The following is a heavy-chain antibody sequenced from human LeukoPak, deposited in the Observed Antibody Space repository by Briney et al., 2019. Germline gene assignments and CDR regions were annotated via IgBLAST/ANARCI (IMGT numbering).Heavy chain of an antibody. CDR3: AREGYYDSSGYQHDAFDI. J-gene: IGHJ3*02. Sequence: ASVKVSCKASGGTFSSYAISWVRQAPGQGLEWMGGIIPIFGTANYAQKFQGRVTITADESTSTAYMELSSLRSEDTAVYYCAREGYYDSSGYQHDAFDIWGQGTVVTVSS. CDR2: IIPIFGTA. D-gene: IGHD3-22*01. V-gene: IGHV1-69*01. CDR1: GGTFSSYA.